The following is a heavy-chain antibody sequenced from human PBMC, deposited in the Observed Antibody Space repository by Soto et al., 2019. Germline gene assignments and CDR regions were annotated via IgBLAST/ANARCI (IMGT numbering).Heavy chain of an antibody. V-gene: IGHV3-72*01. CDR1: GFAFSDHY. CDR2: SRNKANSFST. J-gene: IGHJ4*02. CDR3: TRIAYNYGPGDY. Sequence: VGSLRLSCEVSGFAFSDHYMDWVRQAPGKGLEWVGRSRNKANSFSTAYAPSVKGRFTISRDDSKSSLYLQMNSLKTDDTAVYYCTRIAYNYGPGDYWGQGTLVTVSS. D-gene: IGHD2-21*01.